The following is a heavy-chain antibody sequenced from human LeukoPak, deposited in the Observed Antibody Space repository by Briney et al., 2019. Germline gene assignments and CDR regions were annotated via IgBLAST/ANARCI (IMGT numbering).Heavy chain of an antibody. V-gene: IGHV1-2*02. D-gene: IGHD3-22*01. CDR2: VNPNSGVT. CDR3: ARDYDSSGYNFDY. J-gene: IGHJ4*02. Sequence: ASVKVSCKASGYTFTGYYVHWVRQAPGQGLEWMGWVNPNSGVTNYAQKFQGRVTMTRDTSISTAYMELSSLRSDDTAVYYCARDYDSSGYNFDYWGQGTLVTVSS. CDR1: GYTFTGYY.